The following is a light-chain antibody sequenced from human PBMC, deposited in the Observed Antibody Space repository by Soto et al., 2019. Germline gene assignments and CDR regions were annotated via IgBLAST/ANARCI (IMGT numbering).Light chain of an antibody. CDR3: QVWDTSNDHHV. J-gene: IGLJ1*01. CDR1: NIGSKS. Sequence: SYELTQSPSVSVAPGQTATITCGGNNIGSKSVNWYQRKAGQAPVLVMSYDSDRPSGIPERFSGSNSGNTATLTLSRVESGDEADYYCQVWDTSNDHHVFGSGTKLTVL. V-gene: IGLV3-21*01. CDR2: YDS.